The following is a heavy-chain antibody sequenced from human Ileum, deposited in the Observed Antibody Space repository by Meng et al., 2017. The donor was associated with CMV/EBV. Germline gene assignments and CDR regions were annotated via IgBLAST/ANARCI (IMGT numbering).Heavy chain of an antibody. D-gene: IGHD3-3*01. CDR2: IIQSRGIA. J-gene: IGHJ4*02. CDR3: ASPHYDYWSGYPPFDD. CDR1: DTFSSYT. Sequence: DTFSSYTISWVRQAPGQGLEWMGGIIQSRGIANYAQKFQGRVTITADKSTSTDYMELSSLRSEDTAVYYCASPHYDYWSGYPPFDDWGQGTLVTVSS. V-gene: IGHV1-69*02.